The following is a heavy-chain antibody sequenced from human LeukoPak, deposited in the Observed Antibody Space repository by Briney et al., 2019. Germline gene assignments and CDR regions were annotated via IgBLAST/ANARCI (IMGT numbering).Heavy chain of an antibody. D-gene: IGHD6-19*01. CDR1: GYSISSGYY. CDR3: ASDSSGWYLRGPFDY. Sequence: PSETLSLTCAVSGYSISSGYYWGWIRQPPGKGLEWVGSIYHSGSTYYNPPLKSRVTISVDTSKNQFSLKLSSVTAADTAVYYCASDSSGWYLRGPFDYWGQGTLVTVSS. J-gene: IGHJ4*02. V-gene: IGHV4-38-2*01. CDR2: IYHSGST.